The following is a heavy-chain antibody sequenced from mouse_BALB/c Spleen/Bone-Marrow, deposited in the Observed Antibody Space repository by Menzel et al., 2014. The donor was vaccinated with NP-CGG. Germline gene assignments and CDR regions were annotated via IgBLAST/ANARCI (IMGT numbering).Heavy chain of an antibody. CDR3: ARGGIGRSLDY. CDR2: IYPGDGST. D-gene: IGHD3-3*01. V-gene: IGHV1S56*01. Sequence: QVQLQQSGPELVKPGTLVKISCKASGYSFTDYDINWVKQRPGQGLVWIGWIYPGDGSTKYNEKFKGKTTLTADRSSSTAYMQLSSLTSESSAVYFCARGGIGRSLDYWGQGTSVTVSS. J-gene: IGHJ4*01. CDR1: GYSFTDYD.